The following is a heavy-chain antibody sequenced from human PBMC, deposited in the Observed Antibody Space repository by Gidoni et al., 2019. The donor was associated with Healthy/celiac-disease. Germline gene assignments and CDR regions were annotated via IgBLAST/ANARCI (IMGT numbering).Heavy chain of an antibody. V-gene: IGHV3-23*01. D-gene: IGHD3-10*01. J-gene: IGHJ3*02. CDR1: GFTFSSYA. CDR3: AKDLEGSGDAFDI. CDR2: IRGSGGST. Sequence: EVQLLESGGGLVQPGGSLRLSCAASGFTFSSYAMSWVGQAPGTGREWVSAIRGSGGSTYYADAVRGGFTIIRDNSKNTRYLKMNNLRAEDRAVYYCAKDLEGSGDAFDIWGQGTMVTVSS.